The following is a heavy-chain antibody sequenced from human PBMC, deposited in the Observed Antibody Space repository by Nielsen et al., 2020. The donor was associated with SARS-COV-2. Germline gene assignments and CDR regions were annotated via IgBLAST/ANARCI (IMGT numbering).Heavy chain of an antibody. CDR3: ARTGHYCSSTSCYVSRLAPTGY. V-gene: IGHV4-34*01. D-gene: IGHD2-2*01. CDR2: INHSGST. J-gene: IGHJ4*02. Sequence: WIRQPPGKGLEWIGEINHSGSTNYNPSLKSRVTISVDTSKNQFSLKLSSVTAADTAVYYCARTGHYCSSTSCYVSRLAPTGYWGQGTLVTVSS.